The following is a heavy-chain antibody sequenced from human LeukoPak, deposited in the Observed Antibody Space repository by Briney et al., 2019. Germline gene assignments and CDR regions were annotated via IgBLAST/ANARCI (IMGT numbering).Heavy chain of an antibody. D-gene: IGHD4-17*01. CDR3: AKDMYGDYADYFDY. Sequence: GGSLRLSCGASTFTFSSYGMSWVRQAPGKGLEWDSAISGSGGSTYYADSVKGRFTISRDNSKNSLYLQMNSLRAEDTAVYFCAKDMYGDYADYFDYWGQGTLVTVSS. CDR1: TFTFSSYG. CDR2: ISGSGGST. J-gene: IGHJ4*02. V-gene: IGHV3-23*01.